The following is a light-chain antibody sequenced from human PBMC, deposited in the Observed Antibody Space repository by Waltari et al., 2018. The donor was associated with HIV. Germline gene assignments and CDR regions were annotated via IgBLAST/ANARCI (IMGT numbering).Light chain of an antibody. CDR1: SSDVGGYNY. V-gene: IGLV2-11*01. Sequence: QSALTPPRSVSGSPGQSVTISCTGTSSDVGGYNYVSWYQQHPGKAPKLIIYDVSKRPSGVPDRFSGSKSDNTASLTISGLQAEDEGDYYCCSYAGSYTFVVFGGGTKLTVL. CDR3: CSYAGSYTFVV. CDR2: DVS. J-gene: IGLJ2*01.